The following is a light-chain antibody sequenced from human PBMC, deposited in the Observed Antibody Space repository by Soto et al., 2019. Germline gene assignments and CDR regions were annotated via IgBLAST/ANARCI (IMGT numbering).Light chain of an antibody. J-gene: IGKJ2*01. Sequence: DIVMTQSPDSLVVSLGERATITCKSSQSVFYGSNNKNYLAWYQQKPGQPPKLLIYWASTRESGVPDRFSGSGSGTDFTLTISSLQAEDVAVYYCHQYYSTPHTFGQGTKLEIK. CDR2: WAS. V-gene: IGKV4-1*01. CDR1: QSVFYGSNNKNY. CDR3: HQYYSTPHT.